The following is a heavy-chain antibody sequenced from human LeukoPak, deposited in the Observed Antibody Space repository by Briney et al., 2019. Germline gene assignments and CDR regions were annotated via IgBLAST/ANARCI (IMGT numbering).Heavy chain of an antibody. CDR2: INPSGAST. J-gene: IGHJ3*02. CDR3: ARVGQYHDAFDI. V-gene: IGHV1-46*04. CDR1: GYXFTSYY. D-gene: IGHD2-2*01. Sequence: ASVKVSCKASGYXFTSYYMHWVRQAPGQGLEWMGIINPSGASTSYAQKLQGRVTMTRDTSTSTVYMELSSLRSEDTADYYCARVGQYHDAFDIWGQGTTVTVS.